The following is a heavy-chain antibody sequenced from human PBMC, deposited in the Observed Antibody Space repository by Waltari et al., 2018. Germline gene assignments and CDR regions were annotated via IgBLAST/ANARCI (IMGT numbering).Heavy chain of an antibody. Sequence: QLQLQESGPGLVKPSETLSLTCTVSGGSISSTGSYWGWIRQPPGKGLGWIGSICYSGITYYNTALMSRVTISVDTSKNQFSLKLTSVIAAETAVFYCARFSKSANWIDPWGQGTLVTVSS. V-gene: IGHV4-39*01. J-gene: IGHJ5*02. D-gene: IGHD3-3*02. CDR1: GGSISSTGSY. CDR2: ICYSGIT. CDR3: ARFSKSANWIDP.